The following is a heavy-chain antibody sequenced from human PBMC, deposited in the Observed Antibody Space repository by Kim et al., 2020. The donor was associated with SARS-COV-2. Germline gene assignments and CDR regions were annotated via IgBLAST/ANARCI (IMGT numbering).Heavy chain of an antibody. D-gene: IGHD3-22*01. V-gene: IGHV5-51*01. CDR3: ARQMRMWSSVYYYDSSGYSHFDY. CDR2: IYPGDSDT. CDR1: GYSFTSYW. J-gene: IGHJ4*02. Sequence: GESLKISCKGSGYSFTSYWIGWVRQMPGKGLEWMGIIYPGDSDTRYSPSFQGQVTISADKSISTAYLQWSSLKASDTAMYYCARQMRMWSSVYYYDSSGYSHFDYWGRGTLVTVSS.